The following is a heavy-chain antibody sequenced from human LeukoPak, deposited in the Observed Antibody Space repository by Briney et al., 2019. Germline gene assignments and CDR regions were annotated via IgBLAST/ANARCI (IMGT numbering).Heavy chain of an antibody. D-gene: IGHD6-19*01. CDR1: GGTFSSYA. Sequence: SVKVSCKASGGTFSSYAISWVRQAPGQGLEWMGGIIPIFGTANYAQKFQGRVTMTTDTSTSTAYMELRSLRSDDTAVYYCARGLQENLAWLTAFSAFDIWGQGTMVTVSS. CDR3: ARGLQENLAWLTAFSAFDI. CDR2: IIPIFGTA. J-gene: IGHJ3*02. V-gene: IGHV1-69*05.